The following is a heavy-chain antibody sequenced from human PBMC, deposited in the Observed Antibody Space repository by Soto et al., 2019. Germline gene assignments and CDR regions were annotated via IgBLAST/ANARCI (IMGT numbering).Heavy chain of an antibody. CDR3: ARHGGSGRAYHYYYIGV. CDR1: ASSLRCSHYY. V-gene: IGHV4-39*01. J-gene: IGHJ6*03. Sequence: SVTLPLPCIPSASSLRCSHYYRGCSHQNTGHGQEWIGRIYYSASTYNTPSCKCLVTRSVDSSKNQFSLKLSSVTAADTAVYYCARHGGSGRAYHYYYIGVWGKGTTGTVAS. CDR2: IYYSAST. D-gene: IGHD6-25*01.